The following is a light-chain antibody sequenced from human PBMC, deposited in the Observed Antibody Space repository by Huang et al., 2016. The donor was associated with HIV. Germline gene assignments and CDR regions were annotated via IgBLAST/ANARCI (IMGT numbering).Light chain of an antibody. Sequence: EIVMTQSPATLSASLGERATLSCTATESITSNLAWYQQKPGQSPRLLIYDSSTRATGIPARFSGGGFGAEVTLTISSLQSEDSAIYYCQQYNNWPRTFGQGTKVEI. CDR3: QQYNNWPRT. J-gene: IGKJ1*01. V-gene: IGKV3-15*01. CDR2: DSS. CDR1: ESITSN.